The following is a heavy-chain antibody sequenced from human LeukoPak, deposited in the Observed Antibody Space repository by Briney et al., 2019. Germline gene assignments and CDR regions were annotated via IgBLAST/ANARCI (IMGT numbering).Heavy chain of an antibody. CDR3: ASARLGTVTGYHFDY. V-gene: IGHV3-33*01. Sequence: GTSLRLSCAASGFTFSNFFMHWVRQAPGKGLEWVALIWYDGSKTYYVDSVKGRFTISRDNSKDTVYLQMNSLRAEDTAVYHCASARLGTVTGYHFDYWGQGIPVTVSS. CDR1: GFTFSNFF. J-gene: IGHJ4*02. CDR2: IWYDGSKT. D-gene: IGHD3-9*01.